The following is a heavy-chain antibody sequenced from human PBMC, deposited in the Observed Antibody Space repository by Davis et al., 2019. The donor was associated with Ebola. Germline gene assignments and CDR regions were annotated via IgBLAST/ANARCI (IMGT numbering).Heavy chain of an antibody. CDR1: GFTFSSYA. J-gene: IGHJ6*03. V-gene: IGHV3-23*01. D-gene: IGHD1-7*01. CDR2: VSGSGAST. Sequence: GESLKISCAASGFTFSSYALTWVRQTPGKGLEWVSAVSGSGASTYYADSVKGRFTISRDNSKNTVHLQMNSLRAEDTAVFYCAKGTFFPYYYMDVWGKGTTVTVSS. CDR3: AKGTFFPYYYMDV.